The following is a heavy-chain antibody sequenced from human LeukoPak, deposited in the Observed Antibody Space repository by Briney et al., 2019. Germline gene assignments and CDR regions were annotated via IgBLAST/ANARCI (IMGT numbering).Heavy chain of an antibody. Sequence: GGSLRLSCAASGFTFSSYAMHWVRQAPGKGLEWVAVISYDGSNKCYADSVKGRFTISRDNSKNTLYLQMNSLRAEDTAVYYCAEDQVIREYFDYWGQGTLVTVSS. D-gene: IGHD3-22*01. J-gene: IGHJ4*02. CDR2: ISYDGSNK. CDR1: GFTFSSYA. V-gene: IGHV3-30-3*01. CDR3: AEDQVIREYFDY.